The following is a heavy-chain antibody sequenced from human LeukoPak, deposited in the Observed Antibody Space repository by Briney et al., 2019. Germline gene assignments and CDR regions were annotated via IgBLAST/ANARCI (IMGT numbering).Heavy chain of an antibody. CDR2: IGAAGDT. J-gene: IGHJ4*02. Sequence: GGSLRLSCAASGFTFSSYDMHWVRQATGKGLEWVSAIGAAGDTHYPDSVKGRFTISRDTSKNTLYLQMNSLRAEDTAVYYCARLSANSSAYFFDYWGQGTLVTVSS. V-gene: IGHV3-13*01. CDR1: GFTFSSYD. D-gene: IGHD3-22*01. CDR3: ARLSANSSAYFFDY.